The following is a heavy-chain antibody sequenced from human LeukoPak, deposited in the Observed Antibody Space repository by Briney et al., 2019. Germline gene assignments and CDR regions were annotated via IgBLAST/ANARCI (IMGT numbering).Heavy chain of an antibody. CDR1: GYTFTTYG. J-gene: IGHJ5*02. V-gene: IGHV1-18*01. CDR3: ARTGRPDCSGGSCYKDWFDP. D-gene: IGHD2-15*01. Sequence: ASVKVSCKASGYTFTTYGISWVRQAPGQGLEWMGWISSYNGNTNYAQKLQGRVTMTTDPSTSTAYMELRSLRSDDTAVYYCARTGRPDCSGGSCYKDWFDPWGQGTLVTVSS. CDR2: ISSYNGNT.